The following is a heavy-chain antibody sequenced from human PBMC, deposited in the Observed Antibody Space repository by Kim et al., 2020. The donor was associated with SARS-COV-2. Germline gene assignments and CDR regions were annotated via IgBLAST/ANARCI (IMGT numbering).Heavy chain of an antibody. CDR1: GGTFRSYA. CDR3: ATVKMEVALTPGGWFDP. Sequence: SVKVSCKASGGTFRSYAISWVRQTPGHGLEWMGGIIPILGKTNYAQNFRGRVTISADESTSTAFLELSSLRSEDTAVYYCATVKMEVALTPGGWFDPWGQGTLVTVSS. V-gene: IGHV1-69*10. J-gene: IGHJ5*02. D-gene: IGHD2-15*01. CDR2: IIPILGKT.